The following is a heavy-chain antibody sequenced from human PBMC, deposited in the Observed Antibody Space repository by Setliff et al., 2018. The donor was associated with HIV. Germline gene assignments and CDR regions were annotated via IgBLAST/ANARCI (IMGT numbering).Heavy chain of an antibody. Sequence: GESLKISCKGSGYNFSNYWIGWVRQMPGKGPEWLGIIYIGDSETKYSPSFQGQVTFSADKSVRTAYLQWRSLKASDTAMYFCARGNYDSSGYSLDHWGQGTLVTVSS. CDR3: ARGNYDSSGYSLDH. CDR1: GYNFSNYW. D-gene: IGHD3-22*01. J-gene: IGHJ4*02. CDR2: IYIGDSET. V-gene: IGHV5-51*01.